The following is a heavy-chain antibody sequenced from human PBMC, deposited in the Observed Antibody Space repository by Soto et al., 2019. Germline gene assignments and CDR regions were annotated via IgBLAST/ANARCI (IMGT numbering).Heavy chain of an antibody. CDR3: ATMGTPATGLYYFDY. V-gene: IGHV4-39*01. CDR2: IYYSGST. CDR1: GGSISSSSYY. D-gene: IGHD1-7*01. J-gene: IGHJ4*02. Sequence: SETLSLTCTVSGGSISSSSYYWGWIRQPPGKGLEWIGSIYYSGSTYYNPSLKSRVTISVDTSKNQFSLNLSFVTAADAAVYYCATMGTPATGLYYFDYWGQGTLVTVSS.